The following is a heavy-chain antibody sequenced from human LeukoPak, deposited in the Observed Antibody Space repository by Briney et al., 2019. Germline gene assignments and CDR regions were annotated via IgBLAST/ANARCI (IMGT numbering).Heavy chain of an antibody. V-gene: IGHV3-30*04. CDR1: GFTFSSYA. CDR3: ASRYSGYDYGFDY. CDR2: ISYDGSNK. Sequence: GGSLRLSCAASGFTFSSYAMHWVRQAPGKGLEWVAVISYDGSNKYYADSVKGRFTISRDNSKNTLYLQMNSLRAEDTAVYYCASRYSGYDYGFDYWGQGTLVIVSS. J-gene: IGHJ4*02. D-gene: IGHD5-12*01.